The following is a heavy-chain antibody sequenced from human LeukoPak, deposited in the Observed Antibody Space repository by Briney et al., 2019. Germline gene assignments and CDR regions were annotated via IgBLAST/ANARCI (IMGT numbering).Heavy chain of an antibody. CDR3: AKGSSNWRDYYYFDY. CDR2: ISDSGGST. D-gene: IGHD6-13*01. J-gene: IGHJ4*02. CDR1: GFTFSSYA. Sequence: GGSLRLSCAASGFTFSSYAVSWVRQAPGRGLAWVSAISDSGGSTQYADSAKGRFIISRDNSKNTLYLQMNSLRVEDTAVYYCAKGSSNWRDYYYFDYWGQGTLVTVSS. V-gene: IGHV3-23*01.